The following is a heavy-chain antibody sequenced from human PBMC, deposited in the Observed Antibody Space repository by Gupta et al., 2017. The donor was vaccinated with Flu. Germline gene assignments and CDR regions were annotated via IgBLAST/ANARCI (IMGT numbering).Heavy chain of an antibody. CDR1: GYTFTAYY. D-gene: IGHD2-2*02. CDR2: IIPHSGTA. V-gene: IGHV1-2*06. Sequence: QVQLVQSGAEVKKPGASVKVSCKASGYTFTAYYIPWVRQPPGQGLEWMERIIPHSGTANDEQKFQGRVTVTMDTSISTAYMDLSRLRSDDTAVYYCAREKYCSTTSCYRWFDPWGQGTLVTVSS. CDR3: AREKYCSTTSCYRWFDP. J-gene: IGHJ5*02.